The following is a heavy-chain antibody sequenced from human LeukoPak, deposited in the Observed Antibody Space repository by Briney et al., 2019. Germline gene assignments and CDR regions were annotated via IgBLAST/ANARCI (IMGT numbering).Heavy chain of an antibody. CDR2: ISSSSSYI. V-gene: IGHV3-21*01. CDR3: AGGIGNYLPIDY. J-gene: IGHJ4*02. D-gene: IGHD4-11*01. Sequence: GGSLRLSCAASGFTFSSYSMNWVRQAPGKGLEWVSYISSSSSYIYYADSVKGRFTISRDNAKNSLYLQMNSLRAEDTAVYYCAGGIGNYLPIDYWGQGTLVTVSS. CDR1: GFTFSSYS.